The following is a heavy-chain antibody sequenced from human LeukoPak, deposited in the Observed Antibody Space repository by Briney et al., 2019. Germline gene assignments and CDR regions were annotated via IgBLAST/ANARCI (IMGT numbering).Heavy chain of an antibody. V-gene: IGHV4-34*01. Sequence: SETLSLTCAVYGGSFSGYYWSWIRQPPGKGLEWIGEINHSGSTNYNPSLKSRVTISVDMSKNQFSLKLSSVTAADTAVYYCARGPKYYGSGLWFDYWGQGTLVTVSS. D-gene: IGHD3-10*01. CDR1: GGSFSGYY. J-gene: IGHJ4*02. CDR2: INHSGST. CDR3: ARGPKYYGSGLWFDY.